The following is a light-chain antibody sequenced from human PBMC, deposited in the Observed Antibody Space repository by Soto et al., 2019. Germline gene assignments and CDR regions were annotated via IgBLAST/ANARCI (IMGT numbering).Light chain of an antibody. J-gene: IGLJ1*01. CDR2: DVS. CDR3: SSYTSSSTPYV. CDR1: SSDVGGYNY. Sequence: QSVLTQPASVSGSPGQSITIFCTGTSSDVGGYNYVSWYQQHPGKAPKLMIYDVSNRPSGVSNRFSGSKSGNTASLTISGLQVEDEADYYCSSYTSSSTPYVFGTGTKVTVL. V-gene: IGLV2-14*01.